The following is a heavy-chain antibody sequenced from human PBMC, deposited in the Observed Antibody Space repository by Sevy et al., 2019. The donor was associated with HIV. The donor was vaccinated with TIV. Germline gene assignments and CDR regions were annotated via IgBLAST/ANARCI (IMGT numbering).Heavy chain of an antibody. CDR1: GGTFTSYA. V-gene: IGHV1-69*13. CDR2: IIPMFGST. CDR3: AIARSPWSPSDY. Sequence: ASVKVSCKASGGTFTSYAIIWVRQAPGQGLEWMGGIIPMFGSTNYAQKFQGRVTITADESTSKAYIELSSLRSGDTAVYYCAIARSPWSPSDYWGQGTLVTVSS. D-gene: IGHD3-3*01. J-gene: IGHJ4*02.